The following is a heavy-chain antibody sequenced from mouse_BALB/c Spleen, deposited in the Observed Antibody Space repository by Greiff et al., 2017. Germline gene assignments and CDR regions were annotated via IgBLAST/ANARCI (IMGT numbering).Heavy chain of an antibody. CDR3: ASDYGSSYWFAY. CDR2: INPSNGRT. Sequence: QVQLQQPGAELVKPGASVKLSCKASGYTFTSYWMHWVKQRPGQGLEWIGEINPSNGRTNYNEKFKSKATLTVDKSSSTAYMQLSSLTSEDSAVYYCASDYGSSYWFAYWGQGTLVTVSA. CDR1: GYTFTSYW. V-gene: IGHV1S81*02. J-gene: IGHJ3*01. D-gene: IGHD1-1*01.